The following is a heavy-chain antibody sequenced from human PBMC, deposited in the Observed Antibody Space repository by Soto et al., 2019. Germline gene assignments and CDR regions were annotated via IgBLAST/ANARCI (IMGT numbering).Heavy chain of an antibody. CDR1: GYTFTGYY. J-gene: IGHJ3*02. D-gene: IGHD2-2*01. CDR2: INPNSGGT. V-gene: IGHV1-2*02. CDR3: ARDLLVAIDCSSTSCYGKNDAFDI. Sequence: GASVKVSCKASGYTFTGYYMHWVRQAPGQGLEWMGWINPNSGGTNYAQKFQGRVTMTRDTSISTAYMELSSLRSDDTAVYYCARDLLVAIDCSSTSCYGKNDAFDIWGQGTMVTVSS.